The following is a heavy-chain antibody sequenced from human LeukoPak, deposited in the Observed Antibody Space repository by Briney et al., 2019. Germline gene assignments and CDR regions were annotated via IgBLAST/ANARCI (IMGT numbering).Heavy chain of an antibody. V-gene: IGHV3-33*01. CDR3: ARDDALGDNALDI. CDR1: GFTFSSYG. Sequence: GGSLRLSCAASGFTFSSYGMHWVRQAPGKGLEWVAVILNDGSQEKYADSVKGQFTISRDNSKNTLFLQMNSLRAEDTAVYYCARDDALGDNALDIWGQGTMVTVS. D-gene: IGHD3-16*01. CDR2: ILNDGSQE. J-gene: IGHJ3*02.